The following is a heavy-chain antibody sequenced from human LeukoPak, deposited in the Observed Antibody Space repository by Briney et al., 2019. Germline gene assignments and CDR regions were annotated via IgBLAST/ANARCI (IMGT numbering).Heavy chain of an antibody. CDR1: GGSFSGYY. CDR2: INHSGST. CDR3: ARDGETRYYDFWSGYYPNGMDV. D-gene: IGHD3-3*01. Sequence: SETLSLTCAVYGGSFSGYYWSWIRQPPGKGLEWIGEINHSGSTNYNPSLKSRVTISVDTSKNQFSLKPSSVTAADTAVCYCARDGETRYYDFWSGYYPNGMDVWGQGTTVTVSS. J-gene: IGHJ6*02. V-gene: IGHV4-34*01.